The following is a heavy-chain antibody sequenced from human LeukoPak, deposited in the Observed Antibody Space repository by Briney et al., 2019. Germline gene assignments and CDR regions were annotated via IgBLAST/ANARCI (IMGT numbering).Heavy chain of an antibody. Sequence: TGGSLRLSCAASGFTFTTYWMHWVRQAPGKGLEWVANIKQDGSEKYYVDSARGRFTISRDNGKNSVYLQMNSLRAEDTAVYYCARVGGDYSSSWYGDYYYYYMDVWGKGTTVTVSS. CDR2: IKQDGSEK. V-gene: IGHV3-7*01. D-gene: IGHD6-13*01. CDR3: ARVGGDYSSSWYGDYYYYYMDV. J-gene: IGHJ6*03. CDR1: GFTFTTYW.